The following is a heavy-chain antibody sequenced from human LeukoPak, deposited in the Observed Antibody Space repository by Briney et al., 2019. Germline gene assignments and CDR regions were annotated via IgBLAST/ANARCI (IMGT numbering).Heavy chain of an antibody. CDR2: IDSSGAYT. J-gene: IGHJ4*02. D-gene: IGHD1-14*01. CDR3: ATQQGGNPAY. CDR1: GFTFKNCA. Sequence: GGSLRLSCVASGFTFKNCAMSWARQAPGKGLEWVSAIDSSGAYTYYADSVRGRFIISRDNSKNSMYLQMNSLRAEDTAVYYCATQQGGNPAYWGQGTLVTVSS. V-gene: IGHV3-23*01.